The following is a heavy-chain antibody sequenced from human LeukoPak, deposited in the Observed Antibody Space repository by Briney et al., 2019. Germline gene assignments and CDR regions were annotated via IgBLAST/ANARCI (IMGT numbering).Heavy chain of an antibody. Sequence: PGRPLRLSGAVPGLTLRGSWMHGGRQAPGKAWVWVSRINRDASSTSYADSVRGRFTISRDNAKSTLYLQMNSLRVEDTAVYYCARARGNTYGYFEYWGQGTLVTVSS. CDR1: GLTLRGSW. CDR3: ARARGNTYGYFEY. J-gene: IGHJ4*02. CDR2: INRDASST. V-gene: IGHV3-74*01. D-gene: IGHD5-18*01.